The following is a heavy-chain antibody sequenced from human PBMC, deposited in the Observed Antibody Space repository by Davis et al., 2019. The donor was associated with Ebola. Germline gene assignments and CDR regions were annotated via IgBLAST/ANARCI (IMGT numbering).Heavy chain of an antibody. CDR3: ARTSIVGTTTTASDI. V-gene: IGHV1-18*01. D-gene: IGHD1-26*01. CDR1: GYTFKNYA. J-gene: IGHJ3*02. CDR2: ISAYNGNT. Sequence: ASVKVSCKASGYTFKNYAISWVRQAPGQGLEWMGWISAYNGNTNYAQILQGRVTMTTDTSTGTAYMELRSLRSDDTAVYFCARTSIVGTTTTASDIWGKGTKVTVSS.